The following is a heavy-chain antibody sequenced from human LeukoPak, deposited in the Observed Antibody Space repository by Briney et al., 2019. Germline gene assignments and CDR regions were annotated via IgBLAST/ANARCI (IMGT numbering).Heavy chain of an antibody. CDR3: IYGYTLDF. CDR2: IKDGGTTT. V-gene: IGHV3-74*01. Sequence: AGGSLRLSCAASGFTFSSYWIHWVRQVPGKGLVWVSRIKDGGTTTDYADSVKGRFTISRDDAKNTLYLQMNSLRAEDTAVYYCIYGYTLDFWGQGTLVTVSS. J-gene: IGHJ4*02. CDR1: GFTFSSYW. D-gene: IGHD5-18*01.